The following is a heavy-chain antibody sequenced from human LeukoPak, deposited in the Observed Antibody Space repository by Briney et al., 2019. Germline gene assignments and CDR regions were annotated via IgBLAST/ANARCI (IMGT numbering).Heavy chain of an antibody. CDR2: IRSKAYGGTT. CDR3: SRDLNWSFDY. J-gene: IGHJ4*02. Sequence: GGSLRLSCAASGFTFSNAYMSWVRQAPGKGLEWVGFIRSKAYGGTTEYAASVEGRFTISRDDSKSIAYLQMNSPKTEDTAVYYCSRDLNWSFDYWGQGTLVTVSS. V-gene: IGHV3-49*04. D-gene: IGHD1-1*01. CDR1: GFTFSNAY.